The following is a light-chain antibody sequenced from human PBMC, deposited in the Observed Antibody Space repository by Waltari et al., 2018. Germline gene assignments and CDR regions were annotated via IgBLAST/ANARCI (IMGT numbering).Light chain of an antibody. V-gene: IGKV3D-20*02. CDR2: GTS. CDR1: RSVSNTY. CDR3: QHRDHWPPDAT. J-gene: IGKJ3*01. Sequence: EIVLTQSPGTLSLSPGERATLSCRASRSVSNTYLAWYPQKPRQAPRLLIYGTSTRATGLPARFRGSGSGTDFTVTISSLEAEDVAVYYCQHRDHWPPDATFGPGTKVDI.